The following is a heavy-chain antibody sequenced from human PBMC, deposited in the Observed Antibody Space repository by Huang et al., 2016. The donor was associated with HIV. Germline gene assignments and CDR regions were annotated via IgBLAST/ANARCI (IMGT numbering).Heavy chain of an antibody. J-gene: IGHJ4*02. CDR1: GDSIRSGGYY. V-gene: IGHV4-30-4*08. CDR3: ARAPATHSVFFY. CDR2: SYYRGSS. D-gene: IGHD3-3*01. Sequence: QVQLQESGPGLVKPSQTLSLTCTGSGDSIRSGGYYWTWIRQSPAKGLGGIGYSYYRGSSDYNPSLKSRVSISIDAFKNRVALKLKSVTVADTAVYYCARAPATHSVFFYWGQGTLVTVSA.